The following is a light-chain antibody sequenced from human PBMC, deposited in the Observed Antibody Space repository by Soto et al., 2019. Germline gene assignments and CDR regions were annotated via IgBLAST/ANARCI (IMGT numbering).Light chain of an antibody. J-gene: IGKJ4*01. V-gene: IGKV1-9*01. Sequence: DIQLTQSPSFLSASVGDRVTITCRASQGISSYLAWYQQKPGKAPNLLIHTASTLQSGVPSRFSGSGSGTEFTLTISSLQPEDFATYSCQQTYRTPLTLGGGTKVDIK. CDR2: TAS. CDR3: QQTYRTPLT. CDR1: QGISSY.